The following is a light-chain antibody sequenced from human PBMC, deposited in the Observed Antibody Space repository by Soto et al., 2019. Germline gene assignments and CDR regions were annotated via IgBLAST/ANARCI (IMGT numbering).Light chain of an antibody. CDR1: NSDVESYNL. CDR2: EGT. Sequence: QSVLTQPPSVSGSPGQSITISCTGTNSDVESYNLVSWFRQHPVEAPKLIVYEGTKRPSGVSNRFSGSKSGNPASLTISGLQAEDEANYYCCSYAGTATVFGTGTKVTVL. CDR3: CSYAGTATV. J-gene: IGLJ1*01. V-gene: IGLV2-23*03.